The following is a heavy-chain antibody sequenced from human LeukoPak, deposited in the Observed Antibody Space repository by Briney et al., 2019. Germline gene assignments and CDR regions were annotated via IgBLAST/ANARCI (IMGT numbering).Heavy chain of an antibody. J-gene: IGHJ4*02. CDR3: ARGYDY. Sequence: PSETLSLTCTVSGGSIIGSTSYWGWIRQPPGKGLDWIGIINYSGGTYYSPSLRSRVTISVDTSKNQFSLKLNSVTASDTAVYYCARGYDYWGQGTLVTVSS. CDR2: INYSGGT. D-gene: IGHD3-22*01. V-gene: IGHV4-39*01. CDR1: GGSIIGSTSY.